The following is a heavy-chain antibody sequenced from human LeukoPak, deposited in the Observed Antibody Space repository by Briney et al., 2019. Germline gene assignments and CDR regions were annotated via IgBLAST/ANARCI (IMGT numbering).Heavy chain of an antibody. Sequence: SETLSLTCSVSGDSISSSSSYWGWIRQPPGVGLEWIGSIHHSGSTYYNPTLKSRVTISVDTSKNQFSLKLSSVTAADTAVYYCARHLRYSGSYSFFDYWGQGTLVTVSS. CDR1: GDSISSSSSY. V-gene: IGHV4-39*01. J-gene: IGHJ4*02. D-gene: IGHD1-26*01. CDR2: IHHSGST. CDR3: ARHLRYSGSYSFFDY.